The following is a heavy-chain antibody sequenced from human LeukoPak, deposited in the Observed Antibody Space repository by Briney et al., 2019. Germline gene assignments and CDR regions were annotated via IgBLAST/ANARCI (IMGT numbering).Heavy chain of an antibody. V-gene: IGHV3-69-1*01. Sequence: GGSLRLSCAASGFNFIGYSMSWVRRPPGKGLEWVSSISSSDSTYYADSVKGRFTVSRDNAGNSLYLHMDTLRPDDTAVYYRAREGYTYGHGVDYWGQGTLVTVSS. CDR2: ISSSDST. CDR3: AREGYTYGHGVDY. J-gene: IGHJ4*02. D-gene: IGHD5-18*01. CDR1: GFNFIGYS.